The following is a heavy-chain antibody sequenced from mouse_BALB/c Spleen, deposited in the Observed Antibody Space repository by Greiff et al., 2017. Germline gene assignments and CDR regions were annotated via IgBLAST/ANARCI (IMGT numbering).Heavy chain of an antibody. V-gene: IGHV1-14*01. Sequence: LQQSGPELVKPGASVKMSCKASGYTFTSYVMHWVKQKPGQGLEWIGYINPYNDGTKYNEKFKGKATLTSDKSSSTAYMELSSLTSEDSAVYYCARSGITTVVALYAMDYWGQGTSVTGAS. J-gene: IGHJ4*01. D-gene: IGHD1-1*01. CDR2: INPYNDGT. CDR3: ARSGITTVVALYAMDY. CDR1: GYTFTSYV.